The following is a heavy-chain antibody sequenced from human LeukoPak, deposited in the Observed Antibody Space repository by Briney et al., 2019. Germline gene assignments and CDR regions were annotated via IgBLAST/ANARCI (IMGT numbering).Heavy chain of an antibody. CDR1: GGSFSGYY. Sequence: SETLSLSCAVYGGSFSGYYWSWIRQPPGKGLEWIGEINHSGSTNYNPSLKSRVTISVDTSKNQFSLKLSSVTAADTAVYYCARKAYYYDSSGYHDAFDIWGQGTMVTVSS. D-gene: IGHD3-22*01. V-gene: IGHV4-34*01. CDR2: INHSGST. J-gene: IGHJ3*02. CDR3: ARKAYYYDSSGYHDAFDI.